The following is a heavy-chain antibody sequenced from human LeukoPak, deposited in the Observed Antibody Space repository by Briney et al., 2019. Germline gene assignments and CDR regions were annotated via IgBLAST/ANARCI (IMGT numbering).Heavy chain of an antibody. V-gene: IGHV4-30-2*01. J-gene: IGHJ4*02. Sequence: SQTLSLTCTVSGGSISSGGYYWNWIRQPPGKGLEWIGYIYHSGGTYCSPSLKSRVTISVDRSKNQFSLKLSSVTAADTAVYYCASQYSSGWYGVGYFDYWGQGTLVTVSS. CDR3: ASQYSSGWYGVGYFDY. CDR2: IYHSGGT. D-gene: IGHD6-19*01. CDR1: GGSISSGGYY.